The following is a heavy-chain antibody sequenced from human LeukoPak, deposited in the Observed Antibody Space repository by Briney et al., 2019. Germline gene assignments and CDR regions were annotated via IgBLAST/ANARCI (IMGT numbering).Heavy chain of an antibody. Sequence: SETLSLTCTVSGGSISSYYWSWIRQPAGKGLEWIGRVYTSGSTNYNPSLKSRVTMSIDTSKNQFSLKLSSVTAADTAVYYCARGQYYYDSSGYYWNDAFDIWGQGTMVTVSS. V-gene: IGHV4-4*07. CDR2: VYTSGST. J-gene: IGHJ3*02. CDR3: ARGQYYYDSSGYYWNDAFDI. D-gene: IGHD3-22*01. CDR1: GGSISSYY.